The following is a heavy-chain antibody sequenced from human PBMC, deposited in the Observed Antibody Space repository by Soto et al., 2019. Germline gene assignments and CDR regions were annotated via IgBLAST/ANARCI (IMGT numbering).Heavy chain of an antibody. CDR1: GGSVSSGSYY. CDR3: ARAPGATVCGMDV. J-gene: IGHJ6*02. D-gene: IGHD1-26*01. V-gene: IGHV4-61*01. CDR2: IYYSGST. Sequence: SETLSLTCTVSGGSVSSGSYYWSWIRQPPGKGLEWIGYIYYSGSTYYNPSLKSRVTISVDTSKNQFSLKLSSVTAADTAVYYCARAPGATVCGMDVWGRGTTVAVAS.